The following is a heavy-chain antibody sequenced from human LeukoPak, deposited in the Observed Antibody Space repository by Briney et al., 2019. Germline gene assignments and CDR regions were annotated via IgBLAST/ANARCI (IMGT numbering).Heavy chain of an antibody. CDR2: ISSSSSYV. V-gene: IGHV3-21*01. CDR3: ARENWYKFDY. J-gene: IGHJ4*02. CDR1: GFTLSTYS. Sequence: GGSLRLSCAASGFTLSTYSMNWVRQAPGKGLEWVSSISSSSSYVYYADSVKGRFTISRDNAKNSLYLQMNSLRAEDTALYYCARENWYKFDYWGQGTLVTVSS. D-gene: IGHD1/OR15-1a*01.